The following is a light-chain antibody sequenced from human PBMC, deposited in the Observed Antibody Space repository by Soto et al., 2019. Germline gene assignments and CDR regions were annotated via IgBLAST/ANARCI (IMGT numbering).Light chain of an antibody. V-gene: IGKV3-20*01. CDR1: QSVSSSY. CDR2: GAS. CDR3: QQYGSSPPTYT. J-gene: IGKJ2*01. Sequence: EIVLTQSPGTLSLSPGERATLSCRASQSVSSSYLAWYQQKPGQAPRLLIYGASSRATGIPDRFSGSGSGTDFTLTISRLEPEDFAVYYWQQYGSSPPTYTFGQGTKREIK.